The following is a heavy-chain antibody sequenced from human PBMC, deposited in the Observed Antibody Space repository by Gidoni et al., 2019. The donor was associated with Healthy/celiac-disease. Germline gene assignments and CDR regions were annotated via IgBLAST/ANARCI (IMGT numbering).Heavy chain of an antibody. CDR3: AKDPGYSSSWFDY. CDR2: ISGSGGST. V-gene: IGHV3-23*01. CDR1: GFTFSSYA. D-gene: IGHD6-13*01. J-gene: IGHJ4*02. Sequence: EVQLLESGGGLVQPGGSLRLSCAASGFTFSSYAMSWVRQAPGKGLEWVSAISGSGGSTYYADYVKGRFTISRDNSKNTLYLQMNSLRAEDTAVYYCAKDPGYSSSWFDYWGQGTLVTVSS.